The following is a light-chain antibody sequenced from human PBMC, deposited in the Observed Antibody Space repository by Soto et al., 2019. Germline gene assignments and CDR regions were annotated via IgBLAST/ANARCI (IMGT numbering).Light chain of an antibody. V-gene: IGKV3-20*01. Sequence: EIVLTQSPGTLSLSPGERATLSCRASQSVSSSYLAWYQQKPGQAPRLLIYGASSRATGIPDRFSGSGSGTHFTLTISRLEPEDFAVYYCQQYGSSPFTFGPGPKWKSN. CDR2: GAS. CDR1: QSVSSSY. CDR3: QQYGSSPFT. J-gene: IGKJ3*01.